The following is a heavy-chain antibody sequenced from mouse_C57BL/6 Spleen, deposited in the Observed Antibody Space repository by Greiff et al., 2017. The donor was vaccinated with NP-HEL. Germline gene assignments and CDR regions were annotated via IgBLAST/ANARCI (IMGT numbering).Heavy chain of an antibody. CDR3: VRYSNYRYFDV. V-gene: IGHV10-3*01. J-gene: IGHJ1*03. Sequence: GGGLVQPKGSLKLSCDASGFTFNPYALHWVRQAPGKGLEGVARNRSNSSNYATYYADSVSDRVNMSRDYSQSMLYLQMNKLKTEDTAMYCCVRYSNYRYFDVWGTGTTVTVSS. D-gene: IGHD2-5*01. CDR1: GFTFNPYA. CDR2: NRSNSSNYAT.